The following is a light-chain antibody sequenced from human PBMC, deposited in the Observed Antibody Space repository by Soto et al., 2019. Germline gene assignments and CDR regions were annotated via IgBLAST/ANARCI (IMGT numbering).Light chain of an antibody. J-gene: IGLJ1*01. CDR2: EVT. Sequence: QSVLTQPPSASGCPGQSVTISCTGTSSDVGRYNFVSWYQQHPGKAPKLMIFEVTKRPSGVLDRFSGSKSGNTASLTVSGLQAEDEADYFSSSLPAEYNNHYVSGTGTKV. CDR3: SSLPAEYNNHYV. CDR1: SSDVGRYNF. V-gene: IGLV2-8*01.